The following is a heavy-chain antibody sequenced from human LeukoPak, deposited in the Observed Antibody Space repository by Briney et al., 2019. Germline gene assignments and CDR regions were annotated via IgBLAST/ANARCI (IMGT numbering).Heavy chain of an antibody. Sequence: GASVKVSCKASGYTFTSYAMNWVRQAPGQGLEWMGWMNPNSGNTGYAQKFQGRVTMTRNTSISKAYMELSSLRSEDTAVYYCARAYSYGYYYYYYGMDVWGQGTTVTVSS. J-gene: IGHJ6*02. D-gene: IGHD5-18*01. CDR3: ARAYSYGYYYYYYGMDV. V-gene: IGHV1-8*02. CDR2: MNPNSGNT. CDR1: GYTFTSYA.